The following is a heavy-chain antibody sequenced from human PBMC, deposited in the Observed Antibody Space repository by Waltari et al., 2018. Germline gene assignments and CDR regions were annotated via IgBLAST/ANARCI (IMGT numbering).Heavy chain of an antibody. J-gene: IGHJ3*02. Sequence: EVQLVESGGGLVKPGGSLRLSCAASGFTFSSYSMNWVRQPPGKGLEWVSSISSSSSYIYYADSVKGRFTISRDNAKNSLYLQMNSLRAEDTAVYYCARGAYSSGWYDGAFDIWGQGTMVTVSS. D-gene: IGHD6-19*01. CDR3: ARGAYSSGWYDGAFDI. V-gene: IGHV3-21*01. CDR2: ISSSSSYI. CDR1: GFTFSSYS.